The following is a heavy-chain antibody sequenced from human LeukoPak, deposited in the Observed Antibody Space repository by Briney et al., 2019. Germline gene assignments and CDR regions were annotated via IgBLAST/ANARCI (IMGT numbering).Heavy chain of an antibody. Sequence: SGSGGSTYYADSVKGRFTISRDNSKNTLYLQMHSLRAEDTAVYYCAKDYSGSSPWFDPWGQGTLVTVSS. CDR3: AKDYSGSSPWFDP. V-gene: IGHV3-23*01. D-gene: IGHD1-26*01. J-gene: IGHJ5*02. CDR2: SGSGGST.